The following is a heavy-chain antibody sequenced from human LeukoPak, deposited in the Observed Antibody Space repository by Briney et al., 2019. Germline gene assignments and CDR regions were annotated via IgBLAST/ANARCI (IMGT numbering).Heavy chain of an antibody. V-gene: IGHV1-69*04. CDR2: IIPILGIA. CDR3: ARRVGPYPGGMAMSD. D-gene: IGHD1-26*01. J-gene: IGHJ4*02. CDR1: GGTFSSYA. Sequence: SVKVSCKASGGTFSSYAISWVRQAPGQGLEWMGRIIPILGIANYAQKFQGRVTITTDKSTSTAYMELSSLRSEDTAVYYCARRVGPYPGGMAMSDWGQGTLVTVSS.